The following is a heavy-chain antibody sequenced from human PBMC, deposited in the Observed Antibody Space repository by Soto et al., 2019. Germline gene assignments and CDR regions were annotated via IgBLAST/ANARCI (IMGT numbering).Heavy chain of an antibody. CDR2: IYPGDSQT. J-gene: IGHJ4*02. CDR1: GYSFTSYW. CDR3: ARHTPQGLAAAATN. Sequence: PGESLKISCKGSGYSFTSYWIGWVRQMPGKGLEWVGIIYPGDSQTRYSPSVQGQVTISADKSISTAYLQWSSLRASDTAMYYCARHTPQGLAAAATNWGQGTLVTVSS. V-gene: IGHV5-51*01. D-gene: IGHD6-13*01.